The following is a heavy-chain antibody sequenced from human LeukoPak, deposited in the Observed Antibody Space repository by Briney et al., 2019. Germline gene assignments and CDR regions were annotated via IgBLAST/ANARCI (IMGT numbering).Heavy chain of an antibody. CDR3: ARDHIHDYGDYGDY. V-gene: IGHV3-48*01. Sequence: PGGSLRLSCAASGFTFSNYDMNWVRQAPGRGLEWASYISNSRSTIYYADSVKGRFTISRDNSKNTLYLQMNSLRAEDTAVYYCARDHIHDYGDYGDYWGQGTLVTVSS. CDR2: ISNSRSTI. D-gene: IGHD4-17*01. J-gene: IGHJ4*02. CDR1: GFTFSNYD.